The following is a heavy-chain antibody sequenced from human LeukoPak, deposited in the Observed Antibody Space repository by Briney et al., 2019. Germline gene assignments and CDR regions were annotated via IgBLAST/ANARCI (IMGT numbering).Heavy chain of an antibody. CDR2: INHSGST. D-gene: IGHD5-12*01. CDR3: ARGPLRGIVATILFSHYYYGMDV. CDR1: GGSFSGYY. Sequence: SETLSLTCAVYGGSFSGYYWSWIRQPPGKGLEWIGEINHSGSTNYNPSLKSRVTISVDTSKNQFSLKLSSVTAADTAAYYCARGPLRGIVATILFSHYYYGMDVWGQGTTVTVSS. V-gene: IGHV4-34*01. J-gene: IGHJ6*02.